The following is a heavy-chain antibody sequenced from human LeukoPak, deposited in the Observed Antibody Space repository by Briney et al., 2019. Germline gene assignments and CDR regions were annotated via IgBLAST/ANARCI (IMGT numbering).Heavy chain of an antibody. CDR2: INPNSGGT. CDR3: ARGKKVGATELFDY. J-gene: IGHJ4*02. Sequence: ASVKVSCKASGYTFTGYYMHWVRQAPGQGLEWMGWINPNSGGTNYAQKFQGRVTMTRDTSISTAYMELSRLRSDDTAVYYCARGKKVGATELFDYWGQGTLVTVSS. D-gene: IGHD1-26*01. CDR1: GYTFTGYY. V-gene: IGHV1-2*02.